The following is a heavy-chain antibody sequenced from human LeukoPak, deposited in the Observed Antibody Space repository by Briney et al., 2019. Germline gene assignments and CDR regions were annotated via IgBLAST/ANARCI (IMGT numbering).Heavy chain of an antibody. J-gene: IGHJ6*03. Sequence: PGGSLRLSCEVSGFTFDDYAMSWVRQAPGKGLEWVSGINWNGGSTGYADSVKGRFTISRDNAKNSLYLQMNSLGAEDTALYYCARLAVRGVIRRSYYYNMDVWGKGTTVTVSS. CDR2: INWNGGST. CDR1: GFTFDDYA. CDR3: ARLAVRGVIRRSYYYNMDV. V-gene: IGHV3-20*04. D-gene: IGHD3-10*01.